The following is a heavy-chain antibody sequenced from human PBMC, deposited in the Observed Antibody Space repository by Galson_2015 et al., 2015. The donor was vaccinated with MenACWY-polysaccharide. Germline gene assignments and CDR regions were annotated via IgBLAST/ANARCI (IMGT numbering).Heavy chain of an antibody. Sequence: SVKVSCKASGGTFSSYAISWVRQAPGQGLKWMGRIIPILGIANYAQKFQGRVTITADKSTCTAYMELSSLRSEDTAVYYCARDRDGYKTPDYWGQGTLVTVSS. CDR3: ARDRDGYKTPDY. J-gene: IGHJ4*02. D-gene: IGHD5-24*01. CDR1: GGTFSSYA. V-gene: IGHV1-69*04. CDR2: IIPILGIA.